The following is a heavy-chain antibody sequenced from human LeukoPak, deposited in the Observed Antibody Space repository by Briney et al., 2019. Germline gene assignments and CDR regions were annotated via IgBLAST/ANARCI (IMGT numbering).Heavy chain of an antibody. Sequence: GGSLRLSCAASGFTFDGYAMHWVRHAPGKGLEWVSGINWNSGSIGYADSVKGRFTISRDNTKNSLYLQMNSLRAEDTAFYYFSKDPSSSLSLSIFDCWGQGTLVTVSS. V-gene: IGHV3-9*01. CDR3: SKDPSSSLSLSIFDC. CDR1: GFTFDGYA. J-gene: IGHJ4*02. D-gene: IGHD6-13*01. CDR2: INWNSGSI.